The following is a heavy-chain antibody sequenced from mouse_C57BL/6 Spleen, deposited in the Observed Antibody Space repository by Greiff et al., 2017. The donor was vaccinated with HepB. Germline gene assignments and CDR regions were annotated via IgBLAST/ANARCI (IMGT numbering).Heavy chain of an antibody. Sequence: VQLQESGAELVKPGASVKISCKASGYAFSSYWMNWVKQRPGKGLEWIGQIYPGDGDTNYNGKFKGKATLTADKSSSTAYMQLSSLTSEDSAVYFCARLGTGTYWYFDVWGTGTTVTVSS. D-gene: IGHD4-1*01. V-gene: IGHV1-80*01. CDR3: ARLGTGTYWYFDV. CDR1: GYAFSSYW. CDR2: IYPGDGDT. J-gene: IGHJ1*03.